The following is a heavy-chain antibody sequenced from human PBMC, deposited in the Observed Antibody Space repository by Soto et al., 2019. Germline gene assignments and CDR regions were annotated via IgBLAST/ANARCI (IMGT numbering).Heavy chain of an antibody. D-gene: IGHD2-8*02. J-gene: IGHJ5*02. V-gene: IGHV3-11*01. CDR3: TRPCRYCNGGGPGNWFDP. CDR1: GFTFGDDD. Sequence: GGSLRLSCAASGFTFGDDDMSWIRQAPGKGLEWVSYISNGGSSIYYADSVKGRFTISRDNAKRSVFLQMNSLRAEDTAVYYCTRPCRYCNGGGPGNWFDPWGQGTLVTVSS. CDR2: ISNGGSSI.